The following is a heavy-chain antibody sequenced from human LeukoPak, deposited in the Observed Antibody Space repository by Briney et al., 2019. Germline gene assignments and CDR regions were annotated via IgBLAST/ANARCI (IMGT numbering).Heavy chain of an antibody. Sequence: SGGSLRLSCAASGFTLSDYYMSWIRQAPGRGLEGVSYMSSSGTKIYYTGSVKGRFAISRDIAKKSVYLQMNSLRAEDTAVYYCARGGWETYFDYWGLGTLVTVSS. J-gene: IGHJ4*02. D-gene: IGHD1-26*01. CDR1: GFTLSDYY. CDR3: ARGGWETYFDY. V-gene: IGHV3-11*04. CDR2: MSSSGTKI.